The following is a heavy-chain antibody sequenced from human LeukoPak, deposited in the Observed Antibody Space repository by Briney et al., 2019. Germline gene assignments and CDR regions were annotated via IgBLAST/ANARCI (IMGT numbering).Heavy chain of an antibody. V-gene: IGHV1-8*01. CDR2: MNPNSGNT. Sequence: GASVKVSCKASGYTFTNYDINWVRQATGQGLEWMGWMNPNSGNTGYAGKFQGRVTMTRNTSISTAYMELSSLRSEDTAVYYCARGHTAVSYDSSGYCAFDIWGQGAMVTVSS. D-gene: IGHD3-22*01. CDR1: GYTFTNYD. J-gene: IGHJ3*02. CDR3: ARGHTAVSYDSSGYCAFDI.